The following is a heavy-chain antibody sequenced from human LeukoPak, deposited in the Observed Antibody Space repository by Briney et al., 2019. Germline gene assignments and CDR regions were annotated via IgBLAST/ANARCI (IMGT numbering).Heavy chain of an antibody. V-gene: IGHV4-34*01. CDR1: GGSFSGYY. CDR2: INHSGST. CDR3: ARERRARITIFGVVPSHRFDY. D-gene: IGHD3-3*01. J-gene: IGHJ4*02. Sequence: SETLSLTCAVYGGSFSGYYWSWIRQPPGKGLEWIGEINHSGSTNYNPSLKSRVTISVDTSKNQFSLKLSSVTAADTAVYYCARERRARITIFGVVPSHRFDYWGQGTLVTVSS.